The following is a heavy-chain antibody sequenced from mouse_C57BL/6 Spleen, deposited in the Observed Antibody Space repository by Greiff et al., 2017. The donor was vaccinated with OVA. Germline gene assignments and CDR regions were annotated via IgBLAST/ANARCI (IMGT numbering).Heavy chain of an antibody. CDR2: IFPGSGST. J-gene: IGHJ1*03. D-gene: IGHD4-1*01. CDR1: GYTFTDYY. Sequence: VMLVESGPELVKPGASVKISCKASGYTFTDYYINWVKQRPGQGLEWIGWIFPGSGSTYYNEKFKGKATLSVDKSSSTAYMLLSSLTSEDSAVYFCARLGNGQGYFDVWGTGTTVTVSS. V-gene: IGHV1-75*01. CDR3: ARLGNGQGYFDV.